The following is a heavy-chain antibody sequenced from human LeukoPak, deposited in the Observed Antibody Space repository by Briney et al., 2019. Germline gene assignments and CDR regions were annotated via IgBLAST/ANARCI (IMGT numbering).Heavy chain of an antibody. CDR2: IYYTGNT. D-gene: IGHD5-18*01. CDR3: ARHSRGPHSYGPFDS. V-gene: IGHV4-39*01. J-gene: IGHJ4*02. CDR1: DDSISSSSYY. Sequence: KTSETLSLTCTVSDDSISSSSYYWGWIHQPPRKGLEWIGNIYYTGNTYYTPSLKSRVTMSVDTSMHQFSLKLSSVTAADTAVYYCARHSRGPHSYGPFDSWGQGALVTISS.